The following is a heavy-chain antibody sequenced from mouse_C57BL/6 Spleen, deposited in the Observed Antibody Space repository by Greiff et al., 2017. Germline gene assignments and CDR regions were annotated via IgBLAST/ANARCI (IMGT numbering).Heavy chain of an antibody. CDR2: ISSGGDYI. D-gene: IGHD1-1*01. CDR1: GFTFSSYA. Sequence: EVQLVESGEGLVKPGGSLKLSCAASGFTFSSYAMSWVRQTPEKRLEWVAYISSGGDYIYYADTVKGRFTISRDNARNTLYLQMSSLKSEDTAMYYCTRGGKITTVVAFDYWGQGTTLTVSS. V-gene: IGHV5-9-1*02. J-gene: IGHJ2*01. CDR3: TRGGKITTVVAFDY.